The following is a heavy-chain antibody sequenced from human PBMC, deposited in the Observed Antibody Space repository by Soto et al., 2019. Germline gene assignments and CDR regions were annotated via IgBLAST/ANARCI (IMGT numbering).Heavy chain of an antibody. J-gene: IGHJ3*02. CDR2: INPNSGGT. D-gene: IGHD1-26*01. V-gene: IGHV1-2*04. CDR1: GYTFTGYY. Sequence: ASVKVSCKASGYTFTGYYMHWVRQAPGQGLEWMGWINPNSGGTKYAQNFQGWVTMTRDTSISTAYMELSRLRSNDTAVYYCARVGTSGNYYDAFDIWGQGTMVTVSS. CDR3: ARVGTSGNYYDAFDI.